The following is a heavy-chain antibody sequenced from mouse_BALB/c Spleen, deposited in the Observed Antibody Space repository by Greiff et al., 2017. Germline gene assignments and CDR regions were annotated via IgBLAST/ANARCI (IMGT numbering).Heavy chain of an antibody. J-gene: IGHJ2*01. CDR1: GFNIKDTY. D-gene: IGHD1-1*01. CDR3: ARYYYGSSQYYFDY. Sequence: EVQLQQSGAELVKPGASVKLSCTASGFNIKDTYMHWVKQRPEQGLEWIGRIDPANGNTKYDPKFQGKATITADTSSNTAYLQLSSLTSEDTAVYYCARYYYGSSQYYFDYWGQGTTLTVSS. V-gene: IGHV14-3*02. CDR2: IDPANGNT.